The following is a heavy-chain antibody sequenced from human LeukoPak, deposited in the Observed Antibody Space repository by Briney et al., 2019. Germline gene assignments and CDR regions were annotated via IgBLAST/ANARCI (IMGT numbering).Heavy chain of an antibody. J-gene: IGHJ6*02. D-gene: IGHD2-2*01. CDR2: TYYRSQWYN. Sequence: SQTLSLTCAISGDSVSSNSAAWNWIRQSPSRGLEWLGRTYYRSQWYNDYAVSVKSRITINPDTSKNQFSLQLNSVTPEDTAVYYCAREGDCSSTSCPLYYYYYGMDVWGQGTTVTVSS. CDR3: AREGDCSSTSCPLYYYYYGMDV. V-gene: IGHV6-1*01. CDR1: GDSVSSNSAA.